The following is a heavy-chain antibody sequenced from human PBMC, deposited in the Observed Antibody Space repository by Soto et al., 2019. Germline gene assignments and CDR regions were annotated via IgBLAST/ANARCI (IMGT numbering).Heavy chain of an antibody. CDR3: ARHSGYDYVFDY. CDR2: INPNNGDT. CDR1: GYTFTGYY. J-gene: IGHJ4*02. Sequence: ASVKVSCKASGYTFTGYYIHWVRQAPGQGLEWMGWINPNNGDTNYAQKFQGRVSMTRDTSTSTAYTELSSLRFDDTAVYYCARHSGYDYVFDYWGQGTLVTVSS. D-gene: IGHD5-12*01. V-gene: IGHV1-2*02.